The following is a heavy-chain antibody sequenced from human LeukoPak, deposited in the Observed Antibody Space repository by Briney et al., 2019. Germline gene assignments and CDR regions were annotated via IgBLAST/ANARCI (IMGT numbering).Heavy chain of an antibody. CDR2: ISYSGST. D-gene: IGHD2-15*01. CDR1: GGSITSYY. Sequence: SETLSLTCSVSGGSITSYYWSWIRQPPGKGLEWIGYISYSGSTNYNPSLKSRVSISIDTSKNQFSLKLSSVTAADMAVYYCASGGYCSSGSCYPNWFDPWGQGTLVTVSS. V-gene: IGHV4-59*01. J-gene: IGHJ5*02. CDR3: ASGGYCSSGSCYPNWFDP.